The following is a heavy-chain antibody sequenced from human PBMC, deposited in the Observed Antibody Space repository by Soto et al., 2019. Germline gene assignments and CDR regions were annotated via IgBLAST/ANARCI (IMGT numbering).Heavy chain of an antibody. Sequence: SETLSLTCAVSGGSISSSNWWSWVRQPPGKGLEWIGEIYHSGSTNYNPSLKSRVTISVDKSKSQFSLKLSSVTAADTAVYYCARKPLAAAGTYYYYGMDVWGQGTTVTVSS. CDR2: IYHSGST. CDR3: ARKPLAAAGTYYYYGMDV. CDR1: GGSISSSNW. J-gene: IGHJ6*02. V-gene: IGHV4-4*02. D-gene: IGHD6-13*01.